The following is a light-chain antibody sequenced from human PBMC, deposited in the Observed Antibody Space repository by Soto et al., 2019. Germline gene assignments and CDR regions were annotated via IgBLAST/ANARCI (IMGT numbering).Light chain of an antibody. V-gene: IGLV1-40*01. Sequence: QAVVTQPPSVSGAPGQRVTLSCTGNSSNLGAGYDVHWYQQLPGAAPKLVIFGNRNRPSGVPERFSDSKSGTSASLAITGLQAEDEADYYCQAYDYSLTASVFGGGTRLTVL. CDR1: SSNLGAGYD. CDR3: QAYDYSLTASV. CDR2: GNR. J-gene: IGLJ3*02.